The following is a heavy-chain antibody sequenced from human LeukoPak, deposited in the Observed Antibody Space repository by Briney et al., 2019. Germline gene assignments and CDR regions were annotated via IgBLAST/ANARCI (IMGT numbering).Heavy chain of an antibody. Sequence: ASVKVSCKASGYTFTTYGISWVRQAPGQGLEWMGWISTYNGNSNYAQKLQGRVTMTTDTSASTAYMELRSLRSDDTAVYCCARSYLVVVTAHTFADYWGQGTLVTVSS. CDR3: ARSYLVVVTAHTFADY. CDR2: ISTYNGNS. V-gene: IGHV1-18*01. CDR1: GYTFTTYG. J-gene: IGHJ4*02. D-gene: IGHD2-21*02.